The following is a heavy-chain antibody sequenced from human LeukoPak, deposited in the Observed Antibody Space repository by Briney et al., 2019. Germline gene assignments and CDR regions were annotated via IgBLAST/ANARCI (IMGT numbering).Heavy chain of an antibody. V-gene: IGHV1-24*01. CDR3: ATDMGITMVRGVIITFGFQH. J-gene: IGHJ1*01. CDR2: FDPEDGET. D-gene: IGHD3-10*01. CDR1: GYTLTELS. Sequence: ASVKVSCKVSGYTLTELSMHWVRQAPGKGLEWMGGFDPEDGETIYAQKLQGRVTMTEDTSTDTAYMELSSLRSEDTAVYYCATDMGITMVRGVIITFGFQHWGQGTLVTVSS.